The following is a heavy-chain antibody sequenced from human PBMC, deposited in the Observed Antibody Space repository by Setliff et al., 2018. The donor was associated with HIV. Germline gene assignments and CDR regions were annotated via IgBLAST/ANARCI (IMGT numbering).Heavy chain of an antibody. CDR2: IRYDGSNK. J-gene: IGHJ4*02. CDR1: GFIFSSYG. V-gene: IGHV3-30*02. D-gene: IGHD3-22*01. CDR3: ATIVESSGYHGGNYFDF. Sequence: PGGSLRLSCAASGFIFSSYGMHWVRQATGKGLEWVAFIRYDGSNKYYADSVKGRFTISRDNSKNTLYLQMNSLRAEDTAVYYCATIVESSGYHGGNYFDFWGRGSLVTVSS.